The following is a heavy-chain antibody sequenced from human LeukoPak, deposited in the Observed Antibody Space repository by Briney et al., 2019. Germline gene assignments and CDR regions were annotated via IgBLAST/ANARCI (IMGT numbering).Heavy chain of an antibody. CDR2: ISGSGGST. V-gene: IGHV3-23*01. D-gene: IGHD6-6*01. Sequence: GGSLSLPCAASGFTFSSYVKNWVRQAPGKGLQWVSVISGSGGSTHYADSVKGRFTISRDNSKNTLCLQMNSLRAEDTAVYYCAILYSSSSGVDYWGQGTLVTVSS. CDR1: GFTFSSYV. CDR3: AILYSSSSGVDY. J-gene: IGHJ4*02.